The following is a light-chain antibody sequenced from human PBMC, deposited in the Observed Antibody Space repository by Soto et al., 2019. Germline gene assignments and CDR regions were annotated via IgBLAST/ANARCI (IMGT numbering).Light chain of an antibody. Sequence: EVVMTQSPATLSVSPGERATLSCRASQFVSTNLAWYQQKPGQAPRLLIYSASTRATGIPARFRGSGSGRAFSLTISSLQSEDSAVYYCQQFNNWPPLTFGGGTKVEIK. J-gene: IGKJ4*01. CDR1: QFVSTN. CDR2: SAS. CDR3: QQFNNWPPLT. V-gene: IGKV3-15*01.